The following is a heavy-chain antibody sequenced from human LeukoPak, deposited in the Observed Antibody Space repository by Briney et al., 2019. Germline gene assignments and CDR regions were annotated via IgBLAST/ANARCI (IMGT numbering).Heavy chain of an antibody. D-gene: IGHD3-16*02. CDR2: IYYSGST. V-gene: IGHV4-39*07. J-gene: IGHJ4*02. CDR3: ARGPTRHPYDYVWGSYRYTHPWYFDY. Sequence: SETLSLTCTVSGGSISSSSYYWGWIRQPPGKGLEWIGSIYYSGSTYYNPSLKSRVTISVDTSKNQFSLKLSSVTAADTAVYYCARGPTRHPYDYVWGSYRYTHPWYFDYWGQGTLVTVSS. CDR1: GGSISSSSYY.